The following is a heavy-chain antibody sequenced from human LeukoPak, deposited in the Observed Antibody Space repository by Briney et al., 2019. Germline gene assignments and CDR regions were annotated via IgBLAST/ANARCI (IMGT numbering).Heavy chain of an antibody. D-gene: IGHD3-22*01. CDR3: ARRTYYYDSSGYEGYYFDY. V-gene: IGHV5-51*01. CDR2: IYPGDSVT. Sequence: GESLKISCKGSGYSFTSYWIGWVRQMPGKGPEWMRIIYPGDSVTRYSPSFQGQVTISCDQTISTAYLQWSSLKASDTAMYYCARRTYYYDSSGYEGYYFDYWGQGTLVTVSS. J-gene: IGHJ4*02. CDR1: GYSFTSYW.